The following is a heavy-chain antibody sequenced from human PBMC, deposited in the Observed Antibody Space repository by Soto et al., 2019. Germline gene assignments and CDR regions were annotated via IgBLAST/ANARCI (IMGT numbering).Heavy chain of an antibody. CDR1: GFTVSISY. V-gene: IGHV3-53*01. Sequence: GESLKISCAASGFTVSISYMSWVRQAPGKGLEWVSTIYRDGSTYYADSVEGRFTISRDNSKNTLYLQMNSLRAEDTATYYCARGKGIGWYESSDYWGQGTLVTVSS. J-gene: IGHJ4*02. D-gene: IGHD6-19*01. CDR3: ARGKGIGWYESSDY. CDR2: IYRDGST.